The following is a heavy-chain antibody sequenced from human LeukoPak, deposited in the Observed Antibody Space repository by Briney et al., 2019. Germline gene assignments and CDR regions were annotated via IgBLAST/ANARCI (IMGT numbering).Heavy chain of an antibody. CDR2: ISSSSSTI. J-gene: IGHJ5*02. Sequence: PGGSLRLSCAASGFTFSSYSMNWVRQAPGKGLEWVSYISSSSSTIYYADSVKGRFTISRDNAKNSLYLQMNSLRAEDTAVYYCARLSLQLTGYCSRTSCLNWFDPWGQGTLVTVSS. CDR1: GFTFSSYS. D-gene: IGHD2-2*01. V-gene: IGHV3-48*01. CDR3: ARLSLQLTGYCSRTSCLNWFDP.